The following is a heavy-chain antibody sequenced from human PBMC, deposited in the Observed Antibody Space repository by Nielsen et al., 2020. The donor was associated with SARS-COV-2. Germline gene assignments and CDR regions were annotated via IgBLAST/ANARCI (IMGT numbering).Heavy chain of an antibody. J-gene: IGHJ6*02. CDR2: IWYDGSNK. Sequence: GESLKISCAASGFTFSSYGMHWVRQAPGKGLEWVAVIWYDGSNKYYADSVKGRFTISRDNSKNTLYLQMNSLRAEDTAVYYCAKDPRYCSSTSCHNYYYYGMDVWGQGTTVTVSS. D-gene: IGHD2-2*01. V-gene: IGHV3-33*06. CDR1: GFTFSSYG. CDR3: AKDPRYCSSTSCHNYYYYGMDV.